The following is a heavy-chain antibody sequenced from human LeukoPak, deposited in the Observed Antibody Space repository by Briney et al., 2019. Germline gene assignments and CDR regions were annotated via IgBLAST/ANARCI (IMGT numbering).Heavy chain of an antibody. CDR3: ARDGSIAAAGEVDY. CDR2: INPYIGGT. CDR1: GYTFTGYY. D-gene: IGHD6-13*01. J-gene: IGHJ4*02. V-gene: IGHV1-2*02. Sequence: ASVKVSCKASGYTFTGYYMHWVRQAPGPGLEWMGWINPYIGGTNYAQKFQGRVTMTRDTSTSTAYMELSRLRSDDTAVYYCARDGSIAAAGEVDYWGQGTLVTVSS.